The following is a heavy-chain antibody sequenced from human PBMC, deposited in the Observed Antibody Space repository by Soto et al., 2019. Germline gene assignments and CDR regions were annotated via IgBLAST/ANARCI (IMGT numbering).Heavy chain of an antibody. CDR3: AREVGPINY. D-gene: IGHD1-26*01. V-gene: IGHV3-48*01. J-gene: IGHJ4*02. CDR1: GFTFSSYS. Sequence: EVQLVESGGGLVQPGGSLRLSCAASGFTFSSYSMNWVRQAPGKGLEWVSYISSSSSTIYYADSVKGRFTIARDNAKNSLYLQRNSLRAEDTAVYYCAREVGPINYWGQGTLVTVSS. CDR2: ISSSSSTI.